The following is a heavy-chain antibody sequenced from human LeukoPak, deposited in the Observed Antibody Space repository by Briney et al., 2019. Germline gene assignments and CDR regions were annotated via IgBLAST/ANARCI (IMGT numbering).Heavy chain of an antibody. Sequence: GGSLRLSCAASGFTFSRYAMHWVRQAPGKGLEWVAVISYDGSNEYYADSVKGRFTISRDNSKNTLYLQMNSLRPEDTAVYYCARDWGYYYYYGMDVWGQGTTVTVSS. CDR1: GFTFSRYA. V-gene: IGHV3-30-3*01. D-gene: IGHD3-16*01. J-gene: IGHJ6*02. CDR2: ISYDGSNE. CDR3: ARDWGYYYYYGMDV.